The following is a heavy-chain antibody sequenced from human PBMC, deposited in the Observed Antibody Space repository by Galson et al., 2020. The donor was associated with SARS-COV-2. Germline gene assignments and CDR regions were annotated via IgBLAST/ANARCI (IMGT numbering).Heavy chain of an antibody. D-gene: IGHD6-19*01. CDR2: INPNSGGT. J-gene: IGHJ2*01. V-gene: IGHV1-2*02. CDR1: GYTFTGYY. Sequence: ASVKVSCKASGYTFTGYYMHWVRQAPGQGLEWMGWINPNSGGTNYAQKFQGRVTMTRDTSISTAYMELSRLRSDDTAVYYCARGGSSGVGDDWYFDLWGRGTLVTVSS. CDR3: ARGGSSGVGDDWYFDL.